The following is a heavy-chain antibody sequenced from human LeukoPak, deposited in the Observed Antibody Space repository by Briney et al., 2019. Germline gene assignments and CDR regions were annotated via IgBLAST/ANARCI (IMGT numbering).Heavy chain of an antibody. D-gene: IGHD6-19*01. J-gene: IGHJ4*02. Sequence: GGSLRLSCAASGFTFSSYWMSWVRQAPGKGLEWVANIKQDGSEKYYVDSVKGRFTISRDNAKNSLYLQMNSLRAEDTAVYYCARGGSSGWYRDFDYWGQGTLVTVSS. CDR3: ARGGSSGWYRDFDY. CDR2: IKQDGSEK. CDR1: GFTFSSYW. V-gene: IGHV3-7*01.